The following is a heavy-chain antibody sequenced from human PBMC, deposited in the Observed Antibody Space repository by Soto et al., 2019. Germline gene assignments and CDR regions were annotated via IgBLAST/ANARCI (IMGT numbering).Heavy chain of an antibody. CDR2: IYYSGST. D-gene: IGHD2-2*01. J-gene: IGHJ5*02. V-gene: IGHV4-59*08. CDR3: ARTGVYCSSTSCYEEGWIDP. Sequence: PSETLSLTCTVSGGSISSYYWSWIRQPPGKGLEWIGYIYYSGSTNYNPSLKSRVTISVDTSKNQFSLKLSSVTAADTAVYYCARTGVYCSSTSCYEEGWIDPWGQGSLVTVSS. CDR1: GGSISSYY.